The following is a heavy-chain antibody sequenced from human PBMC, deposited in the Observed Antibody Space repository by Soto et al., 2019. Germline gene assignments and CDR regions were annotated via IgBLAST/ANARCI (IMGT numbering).Heavy chain of an antibody. CDR1: GYTLTELS. CDR2: FDPEDGET. CDR3: ATDVYYYYGMDV. V-gene: IGHV1-24*01. J-gene: IGHJ6*02. Sequence: ASVKVSCKVSGYTLTELSMHWVRQAPGKGLEWMGGFDPEDGETIYAQKFQGRVTMTEDTSTDTAYMELSSPRSEDTAVYYCATDVYYYYGMDVWGQGTTVTVSS.